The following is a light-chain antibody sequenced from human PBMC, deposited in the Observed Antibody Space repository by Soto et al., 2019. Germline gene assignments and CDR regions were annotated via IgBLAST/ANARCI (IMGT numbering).Light chain of an antibody. Sequence: QAVVTQPPSVSGAPGQRVTISCTGSSSNIGAGYDAHWYQQVPGTAPKLLIYGNSNRPSGVPDRLSGSKSGTSASLAITGLQADDEADYYCQSYDRSLSGWVFGGGTQLTVL. V-gene: IGLV1-40*01. CDR3: QSYDRSLSGWV. CDR2: GNS. J-gene: IGLJ7*01. CDR1: SSNIGAGYD.